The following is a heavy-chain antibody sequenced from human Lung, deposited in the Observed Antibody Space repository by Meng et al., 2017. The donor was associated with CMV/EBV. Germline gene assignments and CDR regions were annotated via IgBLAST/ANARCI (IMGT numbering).Heavy chain of an antibody. CDR3: AREQVTGTRPYYFGLDV. V-gene: IGHV4-59*01. CDR1: GGSISTYH. D-gene: IGHD2-21*02. Sequence: GSLRLXCIVSGGSISTYHWSWIRQPPGKGLEWIGYVYYNGRTNYTPSLKSRLTISVDTSKNHFSLKLSSVTAADTAVYYCAREQVTGTRPYYFGLDVWGQGTXVNGAS. CDR2: VYYNGRT. J-gene: IGHJ6*02.